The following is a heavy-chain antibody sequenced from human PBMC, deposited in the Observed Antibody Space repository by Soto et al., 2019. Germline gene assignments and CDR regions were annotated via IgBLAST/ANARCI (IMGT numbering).Heavy chain of an antibody. CDR3: ARQPVLHLAAAGNRNWFDP. J-gene: IGHJ5*02. V-gene: IGHV5-51*01. CDR2: IYPGDSDT. D-gene: IGHD6-13*01. Sequence: GEAVKLSCTGSGCSLTIYLIGWVRQMPGKGLEWMGIIYPGDSDTRYSPSFQGQVTISADKSISTAYLQWSSLKASDTAMYYCARQPVLHLAAAGNRNWFDPWGQGTLVNVSS. CDR1: GCSLTIYL.